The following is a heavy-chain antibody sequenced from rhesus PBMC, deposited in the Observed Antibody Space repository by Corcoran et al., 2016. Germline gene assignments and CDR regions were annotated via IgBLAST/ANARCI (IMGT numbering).Heavy chain of an antibody. J-gene: IGHJ4*01. V-gene: IGHV4S2*01. CDR1: GASISSNY. D-gene: IGHD3-34*01. Sequence: QVQLQESGPGLVKPSETLPLTCAVSGASISSNYWSWIRQAPGKGLEWIGRSYGSGGSTDYNPSLKSRVTISIDTSKNQFSLKLSSVTAADTAVYYCARVGRPYYFDYWGQGVLVTVSS. CDR3: ARVGRPYYFDY. CDR2: SYGSGGST.